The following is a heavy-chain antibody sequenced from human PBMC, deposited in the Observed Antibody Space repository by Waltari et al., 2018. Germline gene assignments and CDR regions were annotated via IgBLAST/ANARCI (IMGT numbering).Heavy chain of an antibody. V-gene: IGHV3-48*03. CDR3: ARRFN. Sequence: EVQLVESGGGLVQPGGSLRLSCEASVFTFSDYEMNWVRQAPGKGLESISYIGSTGTIYYADSVKGRFTISRDNTKNLLYLQMDSVRAEDTGVYYCARRFNWGQGTLVTVSS. CDR2: IGSTGTI. D-gene: IGHD3-3*01. J-gene: IGHJ4*02. CDR1: VFTFSDYE.